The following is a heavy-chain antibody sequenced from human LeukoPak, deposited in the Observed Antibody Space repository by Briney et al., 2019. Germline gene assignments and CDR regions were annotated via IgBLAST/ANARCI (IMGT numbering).Heavy chain of an antibody. V-gene: IGHV3-11*04. Sequence: KPGGSLRLSCAASGFTFSDYYMSWIRQAPGKGLEWVSYISSSGSTIYYADSVKGRFTISRDNAKNSLYLQMNSLRDGDTAVYYCARLFRSGNKYYYYMDVWGKGTTVTVSS. J-gene: IGHJ6*03. CDR1: GFTFSDYY. CDR2: ISSSGSTI. D-gene: IGHD4-23*01. CDR3: ARLFRSGNKYYYYMDV.